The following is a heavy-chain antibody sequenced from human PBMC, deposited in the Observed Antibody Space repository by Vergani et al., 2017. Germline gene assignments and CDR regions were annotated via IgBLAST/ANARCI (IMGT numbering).Heavy chain of an antibody. CDR3: ARENESLWFKRTTYWYFDL. CDR1: GGSISSGSYY. Sequence: QVQLQESGPGLVKPSQTLSLTCTVSGGSISSGSYYWSWIRQPAGKGLEWIGRIYTSGSTNYNPSLKSRVTISVDTSKNQFSLKLSSVTAADTAVYYCARENESLWFKRTTYWYFDLWGRGTLVTVSS. D-gene: IGHD3-10*01. CDR2: IYTSGST. J-gene: IGHJ2*01. V-gene: IGHV4-61*02.